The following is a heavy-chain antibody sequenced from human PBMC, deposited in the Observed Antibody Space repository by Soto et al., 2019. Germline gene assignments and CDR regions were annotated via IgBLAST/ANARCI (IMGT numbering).Heavy chain of an antibody. CDR1: GDSITSYW. CDR2: IYYSGRT. V-gene: IGHV4-59*01. J-gene: IGHJ4*02. D-gene: IGHD4-4*01. Sequence: PSETLSLTCSVSGDSITSYWWSWIRQPPGKGLEWMGYIYYSGRTNYNPSLKSRLTISVDTSKNQLSLKLSSVTTADTAVFYCARAWVGNYDPVILDYFDYWGQGSLVTVSS. CDR3: ARAWVGNYDPVILDYFDY.